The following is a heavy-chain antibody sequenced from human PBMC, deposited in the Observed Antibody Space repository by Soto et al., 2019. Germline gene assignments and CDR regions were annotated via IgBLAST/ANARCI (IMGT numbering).Heavy chain of an antibody. CDR3: ARSSTYSYPYYFDY. V-gene: IGHV4-61*01. J-gene: IGHJ4*02. CDR1: GGSVSSGSYY. D-gene: IGHD5-18*01. CDR2: IYYSGST. Sequence: SETLSLTCTVSGGSVSSGSYYWSWIRQPPGKGLEWIGYIYYSGSTNYNPSLKSRVTISVDTSKNQFSLKLSSVTAADTAVYYCARSSTYSYPYYFDYWGQGTLVTVPQ.